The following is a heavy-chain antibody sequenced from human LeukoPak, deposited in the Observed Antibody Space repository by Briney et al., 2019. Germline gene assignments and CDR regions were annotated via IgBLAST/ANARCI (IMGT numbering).Heavy chain of an antibody. J-gene: IGHJ5*02. CDR1: GYTFTGYY. CDR3: VGSAAIPGWFDP. Sequence: ASVKVSCKASGYTFTGYYMHWVRRAPGQGLEWMGWINPNSGGTNYAQKFQGRVTMTRDTSISTAYMELSRLRSDDTAVYYCVGSAAIPGWFDPWGQGTLVTVSS. CDR2: INPNSGGT. D-gene: IGHD2-2*01. V-gene: IGHV1-2*02.